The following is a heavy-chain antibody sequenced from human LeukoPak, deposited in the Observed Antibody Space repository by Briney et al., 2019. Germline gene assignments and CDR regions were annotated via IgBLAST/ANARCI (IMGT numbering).Heavy chain of an antibody. CDR2: ISGSGGST. J-gene: IGHJ4*02. V-gene: IGHV3-23*01. CDR3: VSSYGSGTYYNHAFDH. Sequence: PGGSLRLSCAASGFTFSSYSMNWVRQAPGKGLEWVSAISGSGGSTYYADSVKGRFTISRDNSKNTLYLQMNSLRAEDTAVYYCVSSYGSGTYYNHAFDHWGQGTLVTVSS. CDR1: GFTFSSYS. D-gene: IGHD3-10*01.